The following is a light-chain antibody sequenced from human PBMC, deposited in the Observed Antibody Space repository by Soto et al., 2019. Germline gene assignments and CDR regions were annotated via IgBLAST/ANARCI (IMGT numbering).Light chain of an antibody. J-gene: IGLJ2*01. CDR3: SSYTSSNTVV. CDR2: EVS. V-gene: IGLV2-14*01. Sequence: QSVLTQPASVSGSPGQSITISCTGTSSDVGGHNYVSWYQQHPGKAPKLMIYEVSNRPSGASNRFSGSKSANTASLTISGLQAEDEADYYCSSYTSSNTVVFGGGTKVTVL. CDR1: SSDVGGHNY.